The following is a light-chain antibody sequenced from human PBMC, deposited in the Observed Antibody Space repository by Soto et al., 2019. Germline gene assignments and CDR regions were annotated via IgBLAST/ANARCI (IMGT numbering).Light chain of an antibody. J-gene: IGKJ1*01. CDR2: KAS. CDR1: QSISSW. CDR3: QQYNSYWT. V-gene: IGKV1-5*03. Sequence: DIQMTQSPSTLSASVGDRVTITCRASQSISSWLAWYQQKQGKAPKLLIYKASSLESGVPSRFSGSGSETEFTLTISSLQPDDFATYYCQQYNSYWTFGQGTKVEIK.